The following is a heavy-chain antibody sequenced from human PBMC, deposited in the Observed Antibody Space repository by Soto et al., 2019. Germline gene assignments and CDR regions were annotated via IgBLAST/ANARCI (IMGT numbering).Heavy chain of an antibody. CDR1: GDSISRDKW. D-gene: IGHD6-13*01. V-gene: IGHV4-4*02. CDR3: ARGETQQQRDY. J-gene: IGHJ4*02. CDR2: IYHSGST. Sequence: SETLSLTCAVSGDSISRDKWWSWVRQPPGKGLEWIGEIYHSGSTKYNPSLKSRVIISVDKSKNQFSLNLISVTDADTAVYYCARGETQQQRDYWGQGTLVTVSS.